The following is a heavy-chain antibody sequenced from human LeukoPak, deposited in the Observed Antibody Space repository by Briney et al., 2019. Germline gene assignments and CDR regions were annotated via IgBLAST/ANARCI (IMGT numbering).Heavy chain of an antibody. J-gene: IGHJ4*02. V-gene: IGHV1-69*02. Sequence: SVKVSCKASGYTFTAYHMHWVRQAPGQGLEWMGRIIPILGIANYAQKFQGRVTITADKSMSTAYMELSSLRSEDTAVYYCARIPHRYCSSTSCYMRGDFDYWGQGTLVTVSS. CDR2: IIPILGIA. D-gene: IGHD2-2*02. CDR1: GYTFTAYH. CDR3: ARIPHRYCSSTSCYMRGDFDY.